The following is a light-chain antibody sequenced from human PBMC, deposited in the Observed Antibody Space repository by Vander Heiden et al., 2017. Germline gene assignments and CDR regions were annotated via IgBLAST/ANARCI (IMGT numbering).Light chain of an antibody. J-gene: IGKJ4*01. CDR2: AAS. Sequence: DIQLTQSPSFLSASVGDRVTITCRASQGISSYLAWYQQKPGKAPKLLIYAASTLQSGVPSRFSGSGSGTEFTLTISSLQPEDFATYCQQLNSYPPTFGGGTKVEIK. CDR1: QGISSY. CDR3: QQLNSYPPT. V-gene: IGKV1-9*01.